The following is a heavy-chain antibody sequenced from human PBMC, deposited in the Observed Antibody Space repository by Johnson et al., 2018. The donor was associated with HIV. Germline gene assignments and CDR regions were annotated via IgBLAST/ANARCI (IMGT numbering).Heavy chain of an antibody. CDR1: GFSVSSNY. J-gene: IGHJ3*02. CDR3: ARQHYYGSGSYPGAFDI. V-gene: IGHV3-66*04. D-gene: IGHD3-10*01. CDR2: IYSGGST. Sequence: VQLVESGGGLVQPGGSLRLSCAASGFSVSSNYMTWVRQPPGKGLEWVSVIYSGGSTGYADSVKGRFTISRDNAKNSLYLQMNSLRAEDTALYYCARQHYYGSGSYPGAFDIWGQGTMVTVSS.